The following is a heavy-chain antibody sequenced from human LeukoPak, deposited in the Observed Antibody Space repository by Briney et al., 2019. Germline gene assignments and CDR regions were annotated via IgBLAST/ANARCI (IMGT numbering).Heavy chain of an antibody. V-gene: IGHV3-74*01. CDR1: GFTFSDYW. J-gene: IGHJ4*02. D-gene: IGHD2-2*01. Sequence: PGGSLRLSCAASGFTFSDYWMHWVRQTPGRGLVWVSLINPDGSDILYADSVKGRFSISRDNAKNMLYLQLNSLRAEDTAVYYCAYQLPPNWGQGTLVTVSS. CDR3: AYQLPPN. CDR2: INPDGSDI.